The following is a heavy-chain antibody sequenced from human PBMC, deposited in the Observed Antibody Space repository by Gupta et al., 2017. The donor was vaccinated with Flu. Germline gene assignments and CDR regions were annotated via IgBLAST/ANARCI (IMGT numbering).Heavy chain of an antibody. V-gene: IGHV1-46*01. Sequence: QVQLVQSGAEVKKPGASVKVSCKASGYTFTSYYMHWVRQAPGQGLEWMGIINPSGGSTSYAQKFQGRVTMTRDTSTSTVYMELSSLRSEDTAVYYCAREGVVRGVIEPYFDYWGQGTLVTVSS. J-gene: IGHJ4*02. CDR1: GYTFTSYY. D-gene: IGHD3-10*01. CDR2: INPSGGST. CDR3: AREGVVRGVIEPYFDY.